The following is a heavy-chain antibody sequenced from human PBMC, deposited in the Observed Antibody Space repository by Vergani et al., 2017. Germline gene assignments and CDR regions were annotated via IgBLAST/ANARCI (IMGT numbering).Heavy chain of an antibody. CDR3: ARGRSFRHCSSTSCYAQQLVRVISYYYYGMDV. CDR2: IIPIFGTA. J-gene: IGHJ6*02. D-gene: IGHD2-2*01. Sequence: QVQLVQSGAEVKKPGSSVKVSCKASGGTFSSYAISWVRQAPGQGLEWMGGIIPIFGTANYAQKFQGRVTITADESTSTAYMELSSLRSEDKAVYYCARGRSFRHCSSTSCYAQQLVRVISYYYYGMDVWGQGTTVTVSS. V-gene: IGHV1-69*12. CDR1: GGTFSSYA.